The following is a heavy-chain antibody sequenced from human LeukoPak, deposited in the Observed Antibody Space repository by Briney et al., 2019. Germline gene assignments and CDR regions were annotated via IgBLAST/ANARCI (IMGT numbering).Heavy chain of an antibody. CDR1: GFIFSDHY. J-gene: IGHJ3*02. V-gene: IGHV3-11*01. CDR2: ISSSGNTI. CDR3: ARVGYFGSGNYNSFDI. D-gene: IGHD3-10*01. Sequence: PGGSLRLSCAASGFIFSDHYMSWVRQAPGKGLEWGSYISSSGNTIYYEHSVKGRFTISRDNARDNSKNSLYLQMNSLRAEDTAVYFCARVGYFGSGNYNSFDIWGRGTMVTVSS.